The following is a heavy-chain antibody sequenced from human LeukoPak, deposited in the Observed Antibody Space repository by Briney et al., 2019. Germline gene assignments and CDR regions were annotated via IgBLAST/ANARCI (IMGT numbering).Heavy chain of an antibody. J-gene: IGHJ4*02. CDR1: SASISSSPYF. CDR3: AANSADYNTLGSSYKV. Sequence: SETLSLTCTVSSASISSSPYFWGWIRQSPGKGLEWIGSISYSGTTYYNPSLKSRVTISVDTSKNQFSLKLTSVTAADTAVYYCAANSADYNTLGSSYKVWGQGTLVTVSS. CDR2: ISYSGTT. V-gene: IGHV4-39*01. D-gene: IGHD3-10*01.